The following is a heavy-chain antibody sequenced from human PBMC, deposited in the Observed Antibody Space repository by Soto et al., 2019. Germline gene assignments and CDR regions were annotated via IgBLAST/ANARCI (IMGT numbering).Heavy chain of an antibody. V-gene: IGHV4-39*01. CDR2: IYYSGST. CDR3: ARHNDYRYTPTSYYFDY. CDR1: GGSISSSSYY. J-gene: IGHJ4*02. Sequence: QLQLQESGPGLVKPSETLSLTCTVSGGSISSSSYYWGWIRQPPGKGLEWIGSIYYSGSTYYNPSLKSRVTISVDTSKNQFSLKLSSVTAADTAVYYCARHNDYRYTPTSYYFDYWGQGTLVTVSS. D-gene: IGHD4-4*01.